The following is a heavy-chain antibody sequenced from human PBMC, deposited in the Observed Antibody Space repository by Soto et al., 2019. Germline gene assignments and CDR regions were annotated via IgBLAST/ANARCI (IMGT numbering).Heavy chain of an antibody. D-gene: IGHD7-27*01. Sequence: QVQLQESGPGLVKPSQTLSLTCTVSGGSISSGDYYWSWIRQRPGKGLEWIGFIYDSGFTYYNPSLKSRITMSVDTSKNQFSLKLSSVTAADTAVYYCARGDLTGTSYYYYGMDVWGQGTTVTVSS. V-gene: IGHV4-30-4*01. CDR3: ARGDLTGTSYYYYGMDV. CDR1: GGSISSGDYY. J-gene: IGHJ6*02. CDR2: IYDSGFT.